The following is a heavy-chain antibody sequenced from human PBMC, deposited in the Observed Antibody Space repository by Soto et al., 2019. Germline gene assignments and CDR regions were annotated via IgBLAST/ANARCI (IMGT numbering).Heavy chain of an antibody. CDR3: ARLYSSGPGEGWFDP. CDR1: GGSFSGYY. D-gene: IGHD6-19*01. V-gene: IGHV4-34*01. J-gene: IGHJ5*02. Sequence: SETLSLTCAVYGGSFSGYYWSWIRQPPGKGLEWIGEINHSGSTNYNPSLKSRVTISVDTSKNQFSLKLSSVTAADTAVYYCARLYSSGPGEGWFDPWGQGPLVTAPQ. CDR2: INHSGST.